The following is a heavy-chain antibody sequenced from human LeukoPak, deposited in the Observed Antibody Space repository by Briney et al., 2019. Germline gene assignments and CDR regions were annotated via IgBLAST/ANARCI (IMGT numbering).Heavy chain of an antibody. Sequence: SETLSLTCTVSNYSISSGYYWAWIRQPPGKGLEWIGRIYHSGNTFNNPSLKSRVAISVDTSTNQFSLKLRSVTAADTAVYYCARRNVGYRSGQLDYWGQGTLVTVSS. CDR1: NYSISSGYY. CDR3: ARRNVGYRSGQLDY. J-gene: IGHJ4*02. CDR2: IYHSGNT. D-gene: IGHD6-19*01. V-gene: IGHV4-38-2*02.